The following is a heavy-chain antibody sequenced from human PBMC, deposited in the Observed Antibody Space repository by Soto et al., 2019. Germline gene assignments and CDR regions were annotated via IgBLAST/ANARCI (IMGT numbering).Heavy chain of an antibody. Sequence: SETLSLTCAVYGGSFSGYYWSWIRQPPGKGLEWIGEINHSGSTNYNPSLKSRVTISVDTSKNQFSLKLSSVTAADTAVYYCARGRYYDSSGYQDYWGQGTLVTVSS. V-gene: IGHV4-34*01. CDR3: ARGRYYDSSGYQDY. CDR1: GGSFSGYY. CDR2: INHSGST. D-gene: IGHD3-22*01. J-gene: IGHJ4*02.